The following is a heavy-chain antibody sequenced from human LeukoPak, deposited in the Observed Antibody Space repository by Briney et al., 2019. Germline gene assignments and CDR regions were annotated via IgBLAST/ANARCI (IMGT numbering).Heavy chain of an antibody. CDR3: ARGLERAAGTFDY. CDR1: RFTFSSYG. V-gene: IGHV3-33*01. CDR2: IWYDGSNK. Sequence: PGGSLRLSCAAPRFTFSSYGMHWVRQAPGKGLEWVAVIWYDGSNKYYADSVKGRFTISRDNSKNTLYLQMNSLRAEDTAVYYCARGLERAAGTFDYWGQGTLVTVSS. D-gene: IGHD6-13*01. J-gene: IGHJ4*02.